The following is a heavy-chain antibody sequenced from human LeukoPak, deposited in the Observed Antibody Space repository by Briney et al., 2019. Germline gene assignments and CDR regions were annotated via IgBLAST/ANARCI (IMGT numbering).Heavy chain of an antibody. J-gene: IGHJ4*02. CDR2: IYSGGST. D-gene: IGHD6-19*01. Sequence: GSLRLSCAASGFTVSSNYMSWVRPAPGKGLEWGSVIYSGGSTYYADSVKGRFTISRDGSKNTLYLQMNSLRAEDTAVYYCARGIAVAGTSGDYFDYWGQGTLVTVSS. V-gene: IGHV3-53*01. CDR1: GFTVSSNY. CDR3: ARGIAVAGTSGDYFDY.